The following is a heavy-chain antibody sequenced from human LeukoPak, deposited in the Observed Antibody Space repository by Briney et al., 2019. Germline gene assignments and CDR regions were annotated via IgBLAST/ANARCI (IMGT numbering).Heavy chain of an antibody. CDR2: INTDGSST. J-gene: IGHJ4*02. D-gene: IGHD1-1*01. CDR3: ARVRVWKGVGNHYFDY. Sequence: GGSLRLSCAASGFTFSSYWMHWVRQAPGKGLVWVSRINTDGSSTSYADSVKGRFTISRDNAKNTLYLQMNSLRAEDTAVYYCARVRVWKGVGNHYFDYWGQGTLVTVSS. V-gene: IGHV3-74*01. CDR1: GFTFSSYW.